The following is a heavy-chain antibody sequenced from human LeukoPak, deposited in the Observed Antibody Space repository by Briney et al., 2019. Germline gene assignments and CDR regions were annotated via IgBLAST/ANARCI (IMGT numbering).Heavy chain of an antibody. Sequence: SETLSLTCAVYGGSFSGYYWCWIRQPPGKGLEWIGEINHSGSTNYTPSLKSRVTISVDTSKNQFSLKLSSVTAADTAVHYCARASDYANWFDPWGQETLVTVSS. CDR3: ARASDYANWFDP. CDR2: INHSGST. V-gene: IGHV4-34*01. J-gene: IGHJ5*02. D-gene: IGHD4-17*01. CDR1: GGSFSGYY.